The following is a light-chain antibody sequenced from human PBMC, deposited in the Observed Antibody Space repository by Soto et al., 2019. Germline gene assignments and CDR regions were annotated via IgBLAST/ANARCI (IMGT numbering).Light chain of an antibody. J-gene: IGKJ2*01. CDR1: QSVTSSY. Sequence: EIVLTQSPGTLSLSPGDRATLSCRASQSVTSSYLAWFQQKPGQAPRLLIYEASSGATGIPDRFSGSGSGTDFTLTINRLEPEDFAVYSCHQYGSSPLTFGQGTKLEIK. V-gene: IGKV3-20*01. CDR3: HQYGSSPLT. CDR2: EAS.